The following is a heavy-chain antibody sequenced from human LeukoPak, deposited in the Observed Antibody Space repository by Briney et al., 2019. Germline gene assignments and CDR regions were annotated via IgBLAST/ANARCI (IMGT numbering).Heavy chain of an antibody. CDR1: GFTFSSYS. J-gene: IGHJ6*02. Sequence: PGGSLRLSCAASGFTFSSYSMNWVRQAPGKGLEWVSSISGSSSYIYYADSVKGRFTISRDNAKNSLYLQMNSLRAEDTAVYYCARDPLTMVRGVNYYGMDVWGQGTTVTVSS. D-gene: IGHD3-10*01. CDR2: ISGSSSYI. V-gene: IGHV3-21*01. CDR3: ARDPLTMVRGVNYYGMDV.